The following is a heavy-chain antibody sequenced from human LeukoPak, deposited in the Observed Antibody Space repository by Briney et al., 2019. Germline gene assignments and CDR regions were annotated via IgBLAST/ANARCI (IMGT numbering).Heavy chain of an antibody. V-gene: IGHV4-34*01. CDR1: GGSFSGYY. D-gene: IGHD5-24*01. CDR3: ARRLREMATIYYFDY. Sequence: PSETLSLTCAVYGGSFSGYYWSWIRQPPGKGLEWIGEINHSGSTNYNPSLKSRVTISVDTSKNQFSLKLSSVTAADTAVYYCARRLREMATIYYFDYWGQGTLVTVSS. CDR2: INHSGST. J-gene: IGHJ4*02.